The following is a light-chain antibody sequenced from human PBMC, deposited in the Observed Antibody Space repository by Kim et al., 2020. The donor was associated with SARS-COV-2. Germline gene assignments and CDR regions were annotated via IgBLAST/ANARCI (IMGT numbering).Light chain of an antibody. CDR2: DVS. CDR1: QSVGSNS. Sequence: DIVLTQSPGTLSLSPGERATLSCRTSQSVGSNSLAWYQQKPGLAPRLLIYDVSIRATGIPDRFSGSGFGIDFTLTISSLEPEDFAVYFCQQYDGSPRTFGQGTKVDIK. J-gene: IGKJ1*01. V-gene: IGKV3-20*01. CDR3: QQYDGSPRT.